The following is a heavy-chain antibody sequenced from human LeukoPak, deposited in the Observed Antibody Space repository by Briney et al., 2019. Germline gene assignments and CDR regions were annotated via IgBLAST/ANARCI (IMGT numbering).Heavy chain of an antibody. D-gene: IGHD1-26*01. J-gene: IGHJ4*02. Sequence: ASVKVSCKASGYTFTSYGVTWVRQAPGQGLEWTGWISVFNGQTNYVQKLQGRVTMTTDTSTSTAYMELMSLRSDDTAVYYCARKSGSFCDYWGQGTLITVSS. CDR1: GYTFTSYG. CDR3: ARKSGSFCDY. CDR2: ISVFNGQT. V-gene: IGHV1-18*01.